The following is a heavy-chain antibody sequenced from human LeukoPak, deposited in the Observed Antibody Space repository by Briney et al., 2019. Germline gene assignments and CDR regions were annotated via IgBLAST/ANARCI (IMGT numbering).Heavy chain of an antibody. Sequence: GGSVRLSCAVSGFTFSSYAMSWVRQAPGKGLEWVSAISGSGGSTYYADSVEGRFTISRDNSKNTLYLQMNSLRAEDTAVYYCAKDSILGSERPKQFDYWGQGTLATVSS. J-gene: IGHJ4*02. CDR2: ISGSGGST. CDR3: AKDSILGSERPKQFDY. CDR1: GFTFSSYA. V-gene: IGHV3-23*01. D-gene: IGHD3-3*02.